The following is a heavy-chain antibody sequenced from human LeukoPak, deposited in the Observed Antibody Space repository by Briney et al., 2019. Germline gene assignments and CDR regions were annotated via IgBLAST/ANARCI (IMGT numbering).Heavy chain of an antibody. CDR1: GFTFSNAW. Sequence: GGSLRLSCAASGFTFSNAWMSWVRQAPGKGLEWVGRIKSKTDGGTTDYAAPVKGRFTISRDDSKNTLYLQMNSLKTEDTAVYCCTTDRRDYGGNPYWGQGTLVTVSS. V-gene: IGHV3-15*01. CDR3: TTDRRDYGGNPY. J-gene: IGHJ4*02. D-gene: IGHD4-23*01. CDR2: IKSKTDGGTT.